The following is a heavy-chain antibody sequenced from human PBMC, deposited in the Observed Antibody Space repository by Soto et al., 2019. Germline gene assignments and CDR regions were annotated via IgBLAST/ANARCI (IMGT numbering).Heavy chain of an antibody. Sequence: QVQLQESGPGLVKPSQTLSLTCTVSGGSIRSGGYYWSRIRQHPGKGLEWIGYIYYSGSTYYNPSLKCRVTISVDTSKNQFSLKLSSVAAADTAVYYCARGPRYCSGGSCYGGGDYWGQGTLVTVSS. CDR3: ARGPRYCSGGSCYGGGDY. V-gene: IGHV4-31*03. D-gene: IGHD2-15*01. J-gene: IGHJ4*02. CDR2: IYYSGST. CDR1: GGSIRSGGYY.